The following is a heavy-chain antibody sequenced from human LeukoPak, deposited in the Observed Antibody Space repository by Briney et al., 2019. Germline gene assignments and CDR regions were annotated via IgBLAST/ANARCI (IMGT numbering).Heavy chain of an antibody. CDR1: GFTFSSYS. J-gene: IGHJ4*02. Sequence: GGSLRLSCAASGFTFSSYSMHWVRQAPGKGLEWVAFIRYDGSNKYYADSVKGRFTISRDNSKNTLYLQMNSLRAEDTAVYYCASLYYGDYDYWGQGTLVTVPS. CDR3: ASLYYGDYDY. D-gene: IGHD4-17*01. V-gene: IGHV3-30*02. CDR2: IRYDGSNK.